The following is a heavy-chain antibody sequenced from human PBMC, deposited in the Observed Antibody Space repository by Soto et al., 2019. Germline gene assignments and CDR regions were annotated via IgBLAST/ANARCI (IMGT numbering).Heavy chain of an antibody. J-gene: IGHJ3*02. Sequence: PGGSLRLSCAASGFTFSSYGMHWVRQAPGKGLEWVALMWFDGSDKYYTESVKGRFTISRDNSKRTLYLQMNSLRAEDTAVYYCARLYCSASSCYSVGAFDIRGQGTMVTVSS. CDR3: ARLYCSASSCYSVGAFDI. V-gene: IGHV3-33*01. D-gene: IGHD2-15*01. CDR1: GFTFSSYG. CDR2: MWFDGSDK.